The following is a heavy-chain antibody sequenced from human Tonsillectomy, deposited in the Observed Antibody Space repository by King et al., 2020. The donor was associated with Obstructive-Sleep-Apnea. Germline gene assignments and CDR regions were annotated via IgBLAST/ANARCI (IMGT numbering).Heavy chain of an antibody. CDR3: AKDRTPLVQVYYYGMDV. CDR2: ISWNSGSI. J-gene: IGHJ6*02. CDR1: GFTFDDYA. V-gene: IGHV3-9*01. D-gene: IGHD1-1*01. Sequence: VQLVESGGGLVQPGRSLRLSCAASGFTFDDYAMHWVRQAPGKGLEWVSGISWNSGSIGYADSVKGRFTISRDNAKNSLYLQMNSLRAEDTALYYCAKDRTPLVQVYYYGMDVWGQGTTVTVSS.